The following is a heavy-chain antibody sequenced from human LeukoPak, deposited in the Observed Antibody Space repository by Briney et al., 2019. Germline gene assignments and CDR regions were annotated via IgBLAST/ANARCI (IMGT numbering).Heavy chain of an antibody. Sequence: GGALRLSCAASGFSLSSYYMSWVRQAPGKGLEWMANLGYDGSQKNYDDSLKGRFTISRDNAKNSVYLQMNSLRAEDTAVYYCAREYFPPGLLTIVFDNWGQGTLVTVSS. CDR2: LGYDGSQK. D-gene: IGHD3-9*01. J-gene: IGHJ4*02. CDR1: GFSLSSYY. V-gene: IGHV3-7*01. CDR3: AREYFPPGLLTIVFDN.